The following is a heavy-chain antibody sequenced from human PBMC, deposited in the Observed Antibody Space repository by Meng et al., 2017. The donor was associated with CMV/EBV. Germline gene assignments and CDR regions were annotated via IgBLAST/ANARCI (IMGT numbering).Heavy chain of an antibody. Sequence: SCAASGFPFSSYGMHWVRQAPGKGLEWVAVIWYDGSNKYYADSVKGRFTISRDNSKNTVYLQMNSLRAEDTAVYYCAREISGSALDYWGQGTLVTVSS. CDR2: IWYDGSNK. J-gene: IGHJ4*02. CDR1: GFPFSSYG. D-gene: IGHD7-27*01. V-gene: IGHV3-33*01. CDR3: AREISGSALDY.